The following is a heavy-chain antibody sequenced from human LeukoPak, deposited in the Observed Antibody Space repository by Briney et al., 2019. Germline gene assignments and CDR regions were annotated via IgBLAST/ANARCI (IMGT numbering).Heavy chain of an antibody. J-gene: IGHJ6*03. V-gene: IGHV3-23*01. CDR2: IFPSGGEI. Sequence: GGSLRLSCAASGFTFSTFAMIWVRQPPGKGLEWVSSIFPSGGEIHYADSVRGRFTISRDNSKSTLSLQMNSLRAEDTAIYYCAKNADRGAYCRGGSCYPYYYYYMDVWGTGTTVTISS. CDR3: AKNADRGAYCRGGSCYPYYYYYMDV. D-gene: IGHD2-15*01. CDR1: GFTFSTFA.